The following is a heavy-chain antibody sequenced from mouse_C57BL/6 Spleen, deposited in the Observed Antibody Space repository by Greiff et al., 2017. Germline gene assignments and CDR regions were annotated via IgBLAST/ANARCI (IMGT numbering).Heavy chain of an antibody. D-gene: IGHD2-3*01. CDR1: GYSITSGYY. CDR3: ARGGYYVHWYFDV. J-gene: IGHJ1*03. V-gene: IGHV3-6*01. CDR2: ISYDGSN. Sequence: EVQLQESGPGLVKPSQSLSLTCSVTGYSITSGYYWNWIRQFPGNKLEWMGYISYDGSNNYNPSLKNRISITRDPSKNQFFLKLNSVTTEDTATYDCARGGYYVHWYFDVWGTGTTVTVSS.